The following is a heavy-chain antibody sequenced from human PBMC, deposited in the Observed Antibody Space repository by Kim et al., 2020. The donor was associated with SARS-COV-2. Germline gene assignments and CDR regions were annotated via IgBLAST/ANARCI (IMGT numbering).Heavy chain of an antibody. CDR1: GGSFSGYY. Sequence: SETLSLTCAVYGGSFSGYYWSWIRPPPGKGLEWIGEINHSGSTNYNRSLKSRVTISVDTSKNQFSLKLSSVTAADTAGYYCARIRITMVRGVIIISYYFDYWGQGTLVTVSS. V-gene: IGHV4-34*01. J-gene: IGHJ4*02. D-gene: IGHD3-10*01. CDR3: ARIRITMVRGVIIISYYFDY. CDR2: INHSGST.